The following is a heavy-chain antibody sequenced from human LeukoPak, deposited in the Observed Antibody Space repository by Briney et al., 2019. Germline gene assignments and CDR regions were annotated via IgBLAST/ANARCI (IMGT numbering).Heavy chain of an antibody. CDR2: ISGSNDNT. V-gene: IGHV3-23*01. D-gene: IGHD4-17*01. Sequence: GGSLRLSCAASGFTFSSYAMSWVRQAPGRGLDCVSRISGSNDNTYYPDSVKDRFTISRDNSNNTLSLQMNSLRAEDTAVYYCAKGRGTTVTSAANYWGQGTLVTVSS. CDR1: GFTFSSYA. CDR3: AKGRGTTVTSAANY. J-gene: IGHJ4*02.